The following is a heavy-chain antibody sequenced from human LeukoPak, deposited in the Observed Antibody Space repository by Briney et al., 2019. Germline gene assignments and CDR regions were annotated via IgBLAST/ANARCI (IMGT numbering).Heavy chain of an antibody. J-gene: IGHJ3*02. CDR3: ARGPPYYYDSSGYGFFAFDI. CDR2: IYYSGST. V-gene: IGHV4-59*01. D-gene: IGHD3-22*01. Sequence: PSETLSLTCTVSGGSISSYYWSWIRQPPGKGLEWIGYIYYSGSTNYNPSLKSRVTISVDTSKNQFSLKLSSVTAADTAVYYCARGPPYYYDSSGYGFFAFDIWGQGTMVTVSS. CDR1: GGSISSYY.